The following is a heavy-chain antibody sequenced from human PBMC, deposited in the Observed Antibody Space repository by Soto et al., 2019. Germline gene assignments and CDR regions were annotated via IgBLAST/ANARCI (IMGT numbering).Heavy chain of an antibody. D-gene: IGHD3-16*02. CDR2: INPSGGST. J-gene: IGHJ4*02. CDR1: GYTFTSYY. Sequence: ASVKVSCKASGYTFTSYYMHWVRQDPGQGLEWMGIINPSGGSTSYAQKFQGRVTVTRDTSTSTVYMELSSLRSEDTAVYYCARVAGHYVWGSYRECYFDYWGQGTLVTVSS. V-gene: IGHV1-46*01. CDR3: ARVAGHYVWGSYRECYFDY.